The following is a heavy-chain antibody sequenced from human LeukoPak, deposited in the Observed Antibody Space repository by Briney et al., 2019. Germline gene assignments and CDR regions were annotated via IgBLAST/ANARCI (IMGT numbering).Heavy chain of an antibody. CDR2: IYSGGST. V-gene: IGHV3-53*01. CDR3: AREDGYGLNDY. J-gene: IGHJ4*02. CDR1: GFTVSSNY. D-gene: IGHD5-24*01. Sequence: GGSLRLSCAASGFTVSSNYMSWVRQAPGKGLKWVSVIYSGGSTYYADSVKGRLTISRDNSKNTLYLQMNSLRAEDTAVYYCAREDGYGLNDYWGQGTLVTVSS.